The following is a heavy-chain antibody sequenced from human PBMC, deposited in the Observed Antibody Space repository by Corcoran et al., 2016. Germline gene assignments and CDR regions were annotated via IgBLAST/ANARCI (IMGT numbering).Heavy chain of an antibody. CDR1: GFTFSNAW. CDR3: TTDPHITMGRGVMSAFDI. CDR2: IKSKTDGGTT. V-gene: IGHV3-15*01. J-gene: IGHJ3*02. D-gene: IGHD3-10*01. Sequence: EVQLVESGGGLVKPGGSLRLSCAASGFTFSNAWMSWVRQAPGKGLEWVGRIKSKTDGGTTDYAAPVKGRFTISRDDSKNTLYLQMNSLKTEDTAVYYFTTDPHITMGRGVMSAFDIWGQVTMVTVSS.